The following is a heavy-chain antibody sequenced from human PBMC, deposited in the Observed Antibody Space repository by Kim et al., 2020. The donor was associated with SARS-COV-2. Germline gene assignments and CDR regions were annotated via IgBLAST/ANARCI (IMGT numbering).Heavy chain of an antibody. Sequence: GGSLRLSCAASGFTFSSYSMNWVRQAPGKGLEWVSSISSSSYIYYADSVKGRFTISRDNAKNSLYLQMNSLRAEDTAVYYCARDPQVDAFDIWGQGTMVTVSS. V-gene: IGHV3-21*01. J-gene: IGHJ3*02. CDR2: ISSSSYI. CDR1: GFTFSSYS. CDR3: ARDPQVDAFDI.